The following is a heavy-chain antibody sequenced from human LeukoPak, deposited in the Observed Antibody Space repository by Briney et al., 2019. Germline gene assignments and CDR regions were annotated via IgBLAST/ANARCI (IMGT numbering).Heavy chain of an antibody. Sequence: GGSLRLSCAASGFTFSSYSMNWVRQAPGKGLEWVSSISSSSSSYIYYADSVKGRFTISRDNAKNSLYLQMNSLRAEDTAVYYCARVSYGSGSYYFDYWGQGTLVTVSS. V-gene: IGHV3-21*01. CDR3: ARVSYGSGSYYFDY. J-gene: IGHJ4*02. D-gene: IGHD3-10*01. CDR1: GFTFSSYS. CDR2: ISSSSSSYI.